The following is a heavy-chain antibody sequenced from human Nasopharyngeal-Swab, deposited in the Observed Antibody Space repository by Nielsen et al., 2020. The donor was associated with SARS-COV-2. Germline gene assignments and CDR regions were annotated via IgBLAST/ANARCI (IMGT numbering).Heavy chain of an antibody. CDR2: IKSKSDGGTT. CDR3: TTDRGITERPLFDF. Sequence: GGPLRLSCAASGFTFTNAWMGWVHQAPGKGLEWVGRIKSKSDGGTTDYAAPVKGRFSISRGDSRNTIYVQMNTLQTEDTAVYYCTTDRGITERPLFDFWGQGTLVTVSS. V-gene: IGHV3-15*01. J-gene: IGHJ4*02. CDR1: GFTFTNAW. D-gene: IGHD1-14*01.